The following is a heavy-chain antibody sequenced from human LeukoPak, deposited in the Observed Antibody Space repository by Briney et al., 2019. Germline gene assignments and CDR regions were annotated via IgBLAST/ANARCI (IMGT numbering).Heavy chain of an antibody. CDR1: GYTFTSYA. CDR2: INTNTGNP. CDR3: ARGRGHYYYDSSGYYPTPYYFDY. V-gene: IGHV7-4-1*02. J-gene: IGHJ4*02. Sequence: GASVKVSCKASGYTFTSYAMNWVRQVPGQGLEWMGWINTNTGNPTYAQGFTGRFVFSLDTSVSTAYLQISSLKAEDTAVYYCARGRGHYYYDSSGYYPTPYYFDYWGQGTLVTVSS. D-gene: IGHD3-22*01.